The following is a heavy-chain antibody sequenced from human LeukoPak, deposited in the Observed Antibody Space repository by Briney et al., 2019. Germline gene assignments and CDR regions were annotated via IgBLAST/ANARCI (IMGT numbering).Heavy chain of an antibody. CDR2: IYYSGSA. J-gene: IGHJ6*04. D-gene: IGHD3-10*02. CDR3: AELGITMIGGV. V-gene: IGHV4-59*01. Sequence: SETLSLTCTVSGGSISSYFWSWIRQPPGKGLEWIGYIYYSGSANYNPSLKSRVTISVDTSKNQFSLRLSAVTAADTAVYYCAELGITMIGGVWGKGTTVTISS. CDR1: GGSISSYF.